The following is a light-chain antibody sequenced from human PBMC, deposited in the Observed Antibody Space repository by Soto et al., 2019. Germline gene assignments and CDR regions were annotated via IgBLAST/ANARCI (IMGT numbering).Light chain of an antibody. CDR2: GAS. J-gene: IGKJ1*01. CDR1: QSVSSN. CDR3: QQYNNWPQT. V-gene: IGKV3-15*01. Sequence: EIVMTQSPATLSVSPGERATLSSGASQSVSSNLAWYQQKPGQAPRLLIYGASTRAAGIPARFSGSGSGTEFTLTISSLQSEDFAVYYCQQYNNWPQTFGQGTKVDIK.